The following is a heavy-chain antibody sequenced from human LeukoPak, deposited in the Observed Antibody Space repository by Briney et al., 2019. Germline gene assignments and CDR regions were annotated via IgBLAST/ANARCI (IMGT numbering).Heavy chain of an antibody. V-gene: IGHV3-43*02. J-gene: IGHJ6*03. D-gene: IGHD6-6*01. CDR2: ISGDGGST. Sequence: GGSLRLSCAASGFTFDDYAMHRVRQAPGLGLEWVSLISGDGGSTYYADSVKGRFTISRANSKNSLYLQMNSLRTEDTALYYCAKDGVAARPRGYYYYYMDVWGKGTTVTVSS. CDR1: GFTFDDYA. CDR3: AKDGVAARPRGYYYYYMDV.